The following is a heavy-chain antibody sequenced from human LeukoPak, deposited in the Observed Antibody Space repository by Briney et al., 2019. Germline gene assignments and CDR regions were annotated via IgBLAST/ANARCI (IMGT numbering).Heavy chain of an antibody. D-gene: IGHD3-10*01. J-gene: IGHJ6*03. V-gene: IGHV3-43*01. Sequence: PGGSLRLSCAASGFTFDDYGMSWVRQAPGKGLEWVSLISWDGGSTYYADSVKGRFTISRDNSKNSLYLQMNSLRTEDTALYYCAKDGELYSYYYMDVWGKGTTVTVSS. CDR2: ISWDGGST. CDR3: AKDGELYSYYYMDV. CDR1: GFTFDDYG.